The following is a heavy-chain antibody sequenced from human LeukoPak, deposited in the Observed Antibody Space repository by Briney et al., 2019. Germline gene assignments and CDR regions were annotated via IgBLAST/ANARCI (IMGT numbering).Heavy chain of an antibody. CDR3: ARDPTLRRFGVVPAYYFEY. D-gene: IGHD3-3*01. Sequence: SVKVSCKVSGDTFNTYAITWVRQAPAQGLEWLGRIIPKVGVANYAQRFQGRVTITGETATRTAYMELSSLRSDDTAVYFCARDPTLRRFGVVPAYYFEYWGQRTLLTVSS. J-gene: IGHJ4*02. CDR1: GDTFNTYA. CDR2: IIPKVGVA. V-gene: IGHV1-69*04.